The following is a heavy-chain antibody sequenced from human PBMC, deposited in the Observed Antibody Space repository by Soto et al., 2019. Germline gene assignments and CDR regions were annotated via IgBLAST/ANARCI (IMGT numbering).Heavy chain of an antibody. Sequence: SVKVSCKASGGTFSTYAIDCVRQAPGQGLEWMGGIIPLFGTAKYAQNFQGRITITADESTNTAYMELRSLRSQDTAVYYCARGVHYDSSGYYYFYWGQGTLVTVSS. J-gene: IGHJ4*02. CDR3: ARGVHYDSSGYYYFY. CDR1: GGTFSTYA. D-gene: IGHD3-22*01. CDR2: IIPLFGTA. V-gene: IGHV1-69*13.